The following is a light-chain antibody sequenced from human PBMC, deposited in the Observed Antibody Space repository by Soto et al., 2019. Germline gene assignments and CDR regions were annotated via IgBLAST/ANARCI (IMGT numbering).Light chain of an antibody. V-gene: IGLV1-44*01. CDR3: AAWDDSLNVHYV. J-gene: IGLJ1*01. CDR1: SSNIGSNT. CDR2: SNN. Sequence: QSVLTQPPSASGTPGQRVAISCSGSSSNIGSNTVNWYQQLPGTAPKLLIYSNNQRPSGVPDRFSGSKSGTSASLAISGLQSVDEADYYCAAWDDSLNVHYVFGTGTKVTVL.